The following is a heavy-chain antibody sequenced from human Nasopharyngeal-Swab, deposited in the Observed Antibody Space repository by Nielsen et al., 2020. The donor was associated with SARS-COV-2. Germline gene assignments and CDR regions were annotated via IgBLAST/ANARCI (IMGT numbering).Heavy chain of an antibody. V-gene: IGHV3-74*01. Sequence: GESLKISCAGSGFNFSTYWMHWVRQAPGKGLVWVSRIDNGGYTNYADSVKGRFTISRDSAENTMYLQMNSLRADDTAVYYCARVPAVAASRIDYWGQGTLVTVSS. CDR2: IDNGGYT. CDR1: GFNFSTYW. CDR3: ARVPAVAASRIDY. J-gene: IGHJ4*02. D-gene: IGHD6-19*01.